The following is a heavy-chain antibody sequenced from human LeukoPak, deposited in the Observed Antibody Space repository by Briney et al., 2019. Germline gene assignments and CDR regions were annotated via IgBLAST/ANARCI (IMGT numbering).Heavy chain of an antibody. J-gene: IGHJ4*02. Sequence: GGSLRLSCAASGLTFSSYSMNWVRQAPGKGLEWVSSISSSSSYIYYADSVKGRFTISRDNAKNSLYLQMNSLRAEDTAVYYCARDRYYDILTGYSHELDYWGQGTLVTVSS. CDR3: ARDRYYDILTGYSHELDY. CDR2: ISSSSSYI. CDR1: GLTFSSYS. D-gene: IGHD3-9*01. V-gene: IGHV3-21*01.